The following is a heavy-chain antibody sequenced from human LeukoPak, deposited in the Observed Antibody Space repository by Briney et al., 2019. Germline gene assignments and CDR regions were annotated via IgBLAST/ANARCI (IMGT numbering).Heavy chain of an antibody. Sequence: ASVKVSCKASGYTFTSYDINWVRQATGQGLEWVGWMNPNSGNTGYPQKFQGRVTITRNTSISTAYMDQNSLSSEDTAVYYCARGEDYWGQGTLVTVSS. CDR2: MNPNSGNT. CDR3: ARGEDY. V-gene: IGHV1-8*03. J-gene: IGHJ4*02. CDR1: GYTFTSYD.